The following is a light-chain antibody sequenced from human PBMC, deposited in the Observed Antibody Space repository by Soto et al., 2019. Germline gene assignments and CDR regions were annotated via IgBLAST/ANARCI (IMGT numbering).Light chain of an antibody. CDR2: GAS. J-gene: IGKJ1*01. V-gene: IGKV3-20*01. CDR1: QGVTTN. CDR3: QQYGRSGT. Sequence: EIVITQSPDTLSVSAGERATLSCRAGQGVTTNFAWYQQKSGQSPRLLIYGASNTATGIPDRFSGRGSGPDFTLTISRLEPEDFAVYYSQQYGRSGTFGQGTKV.